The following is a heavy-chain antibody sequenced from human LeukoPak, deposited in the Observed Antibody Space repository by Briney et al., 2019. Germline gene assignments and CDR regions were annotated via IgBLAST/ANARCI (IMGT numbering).Heavy chain of an antibody. J-gene: IGHJ4*02. D-gene: IGHD3-22*01. CDR1: GYTFTGYY. CDR2: INPNSGGT. Sequence: VASVKVSCKASGYTFTGYYMHWVRQAPGQGLEWMGRINPNSGGTNYAQKFQGRVTMTRDTSISTAYMELSRLRSDDTAVYYCARGLRYDSSGYPYWGQGTLVTVSS. CDR3: ARGLRYDSSGYPY. V-gene: IGHV1-2*06.